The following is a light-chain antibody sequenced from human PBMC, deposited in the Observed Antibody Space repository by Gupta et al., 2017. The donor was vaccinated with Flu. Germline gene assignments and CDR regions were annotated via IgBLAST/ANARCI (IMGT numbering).Light chain of an antibody. J-gene: IGKJ1*01. CDR1: QSVGTGF. CDR2: GAS. Sequence: IVLTQSPGTLSLSPGERATLSCRASQSVGTGFLAWYQQRLGQAPRLLIFGASSRATGPPERFRGSVSGTXITLTIXRREPEDLAVSHCQQDGSSRWTFSXGTKVEI. CDR3: QQDGSSRWT. V-gene: IGKV3-20*01.